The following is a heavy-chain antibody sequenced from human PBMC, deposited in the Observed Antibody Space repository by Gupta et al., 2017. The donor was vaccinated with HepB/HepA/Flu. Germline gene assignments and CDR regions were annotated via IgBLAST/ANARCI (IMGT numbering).Heavy chain of an antibody. Sequence: QVQLVQSGAEVKKPGASVKVSCKASGYTFTSYAMHWVRQAPGQRLEWMGWINAGNGNTKYSQKFQGRVTITRDTSASTAYMELSSLRSEDTAVYYCARNYYDSSGYYGRFDYWGQGTLVTVSS. J-gene: IGHJ4*02. CDR1: GYTFTSYA. CDR3: ARNYYDSSGYYGRFDY. CDR2: INAGNGNT. V-gene: IGHV1-3*01. D-gene: IGHD3-22*01.